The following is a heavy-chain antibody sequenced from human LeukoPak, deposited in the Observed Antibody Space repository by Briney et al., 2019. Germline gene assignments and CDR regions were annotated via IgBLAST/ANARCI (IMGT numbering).Heavy chain of an antibody. J-gene: IGHJ6*02. D-gene: IGHD3-3*01. CDR3: ARATAHRRFLEWFPDGMGV. Sequence: SETLSLTCTVSGGSISSYYWSWIRQPPGKGLEWIGYIYYSGSTNYNPSLKSRVTISVDTSKNQFSLKLSSVTAADTAVYYCARATAHRRFLEWFPDGMGVWGQGTTVTVSS. V-gene: IGHV4-59*01. CDR1: GGSISSYY. CDR2: IYYSGST.